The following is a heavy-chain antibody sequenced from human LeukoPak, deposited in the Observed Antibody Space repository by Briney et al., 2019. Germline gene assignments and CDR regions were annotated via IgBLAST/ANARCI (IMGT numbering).Heavy chain of an antibody. Sequence: ASVKVSCKASGYPFTTYPMHWVRQAPGQGLEWMGIINPSGGSTNYAQKFQGRVTMTRDTSTSTVYMELSSLRSEDTAVYYCARDIPAFDTMVRGVIVYWGQGTLVTVSS. CDR2: INPSGGST. CDR3: ARDIPAFDTMVRGVIVY. CDR1: GYPFTTYP. J-gene: IGHJ4*02. V-gene: IGHV1-46*01. D-gene: IGHD3-10*01.